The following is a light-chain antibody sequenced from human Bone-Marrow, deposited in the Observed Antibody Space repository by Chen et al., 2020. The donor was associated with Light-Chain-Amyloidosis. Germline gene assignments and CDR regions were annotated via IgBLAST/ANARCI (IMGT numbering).Light chain of an antibody. CDR2: EVT. Sequence: QSALTQPASVSGSPGPSITTSCTGTSSDVGGDNHVSWYQQHPDKAPKLMSYEVTNRPSWVPDRFSGSKSDNTASLTISGLQTEDEADYFCSSYTITNTLVFGSGTRVTVL. J-gene: IGLJ1*01. CDR1: SSDVGGDNH. CDR3: SSYTITNTLV. V-gene: IGLV2-14*01.